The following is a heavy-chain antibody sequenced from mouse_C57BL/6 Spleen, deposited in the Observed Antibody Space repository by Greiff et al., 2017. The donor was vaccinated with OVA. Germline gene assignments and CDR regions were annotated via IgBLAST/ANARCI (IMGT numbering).Heavy chain of an antibody. CDR1: GYSFTGYY. J-gene: IGHJ2*01. CDR3: ARYQYFDY. V-gene: IGHV1-42*01. Sequence: EVMLVESGPELVKPGASVKISCKASGYSFTGYYMNWVKQSPEKSLEWIGEINPSTGGTTYNQKFKAKATLTVDKSSSTAYMQLKSLTSEDSAVYYCARYQYFDYWGQGTTLTVSS. CDR2: INPSTGGT.